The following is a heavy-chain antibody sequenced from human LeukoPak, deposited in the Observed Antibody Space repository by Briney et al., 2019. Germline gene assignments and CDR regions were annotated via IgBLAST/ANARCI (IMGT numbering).Heavy chain of an antibody. D-gene: IGHD6-6*01. CDR3: ARDSVSSSSFDY. CDR2: INPNSGGT. Sequence: ASVKVSCKASGYTFTGYYMHWGRQAPGQGLEWMGWINPNSGGTNYAQKFQGRVTMTRDTSISTAYMELSRLRSDDTAVYYCARDSVSSSSFDYWGQGTLVTVSS. J-gene: IGHJ4*02. CDR1: GYTFTGYY. V-gene: IGHV1-2*02.